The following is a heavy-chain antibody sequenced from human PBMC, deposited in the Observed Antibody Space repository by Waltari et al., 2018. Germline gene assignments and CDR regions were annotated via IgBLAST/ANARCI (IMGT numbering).Heavy chain of an antibody. CDR2: INPRGGST. V-gene: IGHV1-46*01. D-gene: IGHD3-10*01. CDR1: GYTFTSYY. Sequence: QVQLVQSGAEVKKPGASVKVSCKASGYTFTSYYMHWVRPAPGQGLEWMGIINPRGGSTSYAQKFQGRVTMTRETSTSTVYVELSSLRSEDTAVYYCARDGPSLVRNYFDYWGQGTLVTVSS. CDR3: ARDGPSLVRNYFDY. J-gene: IGHJ4*02.